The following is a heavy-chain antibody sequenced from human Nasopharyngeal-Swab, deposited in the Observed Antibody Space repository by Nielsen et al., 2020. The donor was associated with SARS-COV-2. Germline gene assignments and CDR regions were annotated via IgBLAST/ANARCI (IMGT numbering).Heavy chain of an antibody. CDR3: ARAHYGMDV. Sequence: WVGQAPGQGLEWMGIINPSGGSTSYAQKFQGRVTMTRDTSTSTVYMELSSLRSEDTAVYYCARAHYGMDVWGQGTTVTVSS. J-gene: IGHJ6*02. CDR2: INPSGGST. V-gene: IGHV1-46*01.